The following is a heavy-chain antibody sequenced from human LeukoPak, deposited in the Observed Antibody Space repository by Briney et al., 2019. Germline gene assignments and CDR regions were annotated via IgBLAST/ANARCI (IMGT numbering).Heavy chain of an antibody. J-gene: IGHJ4*02. V-gene: IGHV4-39*01. Sequence: SGALSPTCTLPLDSPCISGYYSGWVRHPPRKGLEWIGSIYYSGSTYYNPSLKSRVTISVDTSKNQFSLKLSSVTAADTAVYYCARHNLDRWIPYYCDYWGQGTLVPVSS. CDR2: IYYSGST. CDR1: LDSPCISGYY. D-gene: IGHD4-23*01. CDR3: ARHNLDRWIPYYCDY.